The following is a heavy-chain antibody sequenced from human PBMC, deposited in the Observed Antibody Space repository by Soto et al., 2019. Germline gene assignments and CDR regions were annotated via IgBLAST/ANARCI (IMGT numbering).Heavy chain of an antibody. CDR1: GYTLSDYS. D-gene: IGHD2-21*02. CDR2: ISSSGGRT. Sequence: GGSLRLSCVASGYTLSDYSMNWVRQAPGKGLEWAAGISSSGGRTNYADSVKGRFTISRDNSKDTLYLQMNSLRAEDTALYYCAKVQEFCGFNCYIVDSWGQGVLVTVS. V-gene: IGHV3-23*01. J-gene: IGHJ4*02. CDR3: AKVQEFCGFNCYIVDS.